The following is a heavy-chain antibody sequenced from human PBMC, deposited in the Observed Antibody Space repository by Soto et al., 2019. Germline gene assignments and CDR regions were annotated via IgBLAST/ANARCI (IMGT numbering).Heavy chain of an antibody. V-gene: IGHV3-21*01. CDR2: ISSSSSYI. CDR3: ASGLGGYARGWFDP. J-gene: IGHJ5*02. D-gene: IGHD5-12*01. CDR1: GFTFSSYS. Sequence: EVQLVESGGGLVKPGGSLRLSCAASGFTFSSYSMNWVRQAPGKGLEWVSSISSSSSYIYYADSVKGRFTISRDNAKNSLYLQMNSLRAEDTAVYYCASGLGGYARGWFDPWGQGTLVTVSS.